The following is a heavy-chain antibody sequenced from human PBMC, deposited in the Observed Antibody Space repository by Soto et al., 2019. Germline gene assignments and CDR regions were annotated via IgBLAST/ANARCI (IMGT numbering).Heavy chain of an antibody. Sequence: QVPLVESGGGVVQPGRSLRLSCAASGFTFSSYGMHWVRQAPGKGLEWVAVISYDGSNKYYADSVKGRFTISRDNSKNTLYLQMNSLRAEDTAVYYCAKRVGDGYNSLDYWGQGTLVTVSS. CDR2: ISYDGSNK. V-gene: IGHV3-30*18. D-gene: IGHD5-12*01. CDR3: AKRVGDGYNSLDY. J-gene: IGHJ4*02. CDR1: GFTFSSYG.